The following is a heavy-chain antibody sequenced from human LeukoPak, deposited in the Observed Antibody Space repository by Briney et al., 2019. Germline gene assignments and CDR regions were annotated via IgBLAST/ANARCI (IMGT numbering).Heavy chain of an antibody. Sequence: PGGSLRLSCAAFGFTFSSYGMHWVRQAPGKGLEWVAVISYDGSNKYYADSVKGRFTISRDNSKNTLYLQMNSLRAEDTAVYYCAKDRVTYYYDSRTPTFWGQGTLVTVSS. D-gene: IGHD3-22*01. J-gene: IGHJ4*02. CDR3: AKDRVTYYYDSRTPTF. V-gene: IGHV3-30*18. CDR2: ISYDGSNK. CDR1: GFTFSSYG.